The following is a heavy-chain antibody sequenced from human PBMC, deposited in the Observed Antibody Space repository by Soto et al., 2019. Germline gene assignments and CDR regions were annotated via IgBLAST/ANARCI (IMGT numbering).Heavy chain of an antibody. CDR2: ISGNGGET. CDR1: GLIFSNYA. CDR3: TKGGHASFYDF. V-gene: IGHV3-23*01. Sequence: GGSLRLSCAASGLIFSNYAMTWVRQAPGKGLEWVSTISGNGGETFYADSVEGRFTISRDNSENTVYLQMNRLRAEDTAVYYRTKGGHASFYDFWGQGTLVTVSS. D-gene: IGHD3-3*01. J-gene: IGHJ4*02.